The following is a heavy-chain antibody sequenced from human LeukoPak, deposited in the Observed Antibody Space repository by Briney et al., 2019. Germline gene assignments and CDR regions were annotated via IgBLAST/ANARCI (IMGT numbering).Heavy chain of an antibody. CDR1: GGSISSYY. CDR2: IYYSGST. Sequence: SETLSLTCTVSGGSISSYYWSWIRQPPGKGLEWIGYIYYSGSTNYNPSLKSRVTISVDTSKNQFSLKLSSVTAADTAVYYCARHPGDHDAFDIWGQGTMVTVSS. CDR3: ARHPGDHDAFDI. D-gene: IGHD3-16*01. V-gene: IGHV4-59*08. J-gene: IGHJ3*02.